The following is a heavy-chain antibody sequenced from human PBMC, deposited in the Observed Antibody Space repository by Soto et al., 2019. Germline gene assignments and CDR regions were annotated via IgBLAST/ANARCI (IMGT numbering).Heavy chain of an antibody. CDR2: ISGSGGST. CDR3: AKDRRYCSGGSCTSDAFDI. Sequence: GGSLRLSCAASGFTFSSYAMSWVRQAPGKGLEWVSAISGSGGSTYYADSVKGRFTISRDNSKNTLYLQMNSLRAEDTAVYYCAKDRRYCSGGSCTSDAFDIWGQGTMVTVSS. D-gene: IGHD2-15*01. V-gene: IGHV3-23*01. J-gene: IGHJ3*02. CDR1: GFTFSSYA.